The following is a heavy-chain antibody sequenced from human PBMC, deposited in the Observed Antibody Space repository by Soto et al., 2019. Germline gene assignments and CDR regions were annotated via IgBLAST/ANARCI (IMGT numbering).Heavy chain of an antibody. D-gene: IGHD2-21*01. CDR2: MNPNSGNT. Sequence: GASVKVSCKASGYTFTSYDSNWVRQATGQGLEWMGWMNPNSGNTGYAQKFQGRVTMTRNTSISTAYMELSSLRSEDTAVYYCATRESDSVALDAFDIWGQGTMVTVSS. CDR1: GYTFTSYD. V-gene: IGHV1-8*01. J-gene: IGHJ3*02. CDR3: ATRESDSVALDAFDI.